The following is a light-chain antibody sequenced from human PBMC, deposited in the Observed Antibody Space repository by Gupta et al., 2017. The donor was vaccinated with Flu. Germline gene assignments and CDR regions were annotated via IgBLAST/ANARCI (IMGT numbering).Light chain of an antibody. CDR1: QSVRSSH. CDR3: QQYAGSTQT. Sequence: GTLSLSPGERATLSCRASQSVRSSHLAWYQQKPGQAPRLLIYGASSRATGIPDRFSGSGSGTEFTLTISRLEPEDFAVYYCQQYAGSTQTFGDGTKVEIK. J-gene: IGKJ4*02. CDR2: GAS. V-gene: IGKV3-20*01.